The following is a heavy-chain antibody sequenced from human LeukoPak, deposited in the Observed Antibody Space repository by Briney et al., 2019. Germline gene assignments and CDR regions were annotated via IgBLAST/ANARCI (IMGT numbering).Heavy chain of an antibody. D-gene: IGHD4-17*01. CDR1: GFTFSSYS. CDR2: INSDTSII. V-gene: IGHV3-48*04. Sequence: SGGSLRLSCAVSGFTFSSYSMNWVRQAPGKGLEWISHINSDTSIIEYADSVKGRFTISRDNAKNSLYLQMNSLRAEDTALYYCAREGQNGDYYDYWGQGTLVTVSS. J-gene: IGHJ4*02. CDR3: AREGQNGDYYDY.